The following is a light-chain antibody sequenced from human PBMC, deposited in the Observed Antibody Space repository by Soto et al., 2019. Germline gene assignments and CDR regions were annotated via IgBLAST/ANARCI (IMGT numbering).Light chain of an antibody. CDR2: KAF. J-gene: IGKJ3*01. V-gene: IGKV1-5*03. CDR3: QQSFT. Sequence: DIQMTQSTSTLSASVGDRVTITCRASQSISSWLAWYQQKPGKAPKPLIYKAFTLESGVPSRFSGSGSGTEFTLTISSLQPDDFATYYCQQSFTFGPGTKVDIK. CDR1: QSISSW.